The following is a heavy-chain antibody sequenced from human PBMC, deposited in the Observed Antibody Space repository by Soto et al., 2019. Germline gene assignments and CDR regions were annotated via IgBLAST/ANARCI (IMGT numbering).Heavy chain of an antibody. CDR1: GGSFSGYY. CDR3: ARGGPYYYDSSGYYYRLSIGPFFGY. V-gene: IGHV4-34*01. CDR2: INHSGST. Sequence: SETLSLTCAVYGGSFSGYYWSWIRQPPGKGLEWIGEINHSGSTNYNPSLKSRVTISVDTSKNQFSLKLSSVTAADTAVYYCARGGPYYYDSSGYYYRLSIGPFFGYWGQGTLVTVSS. D-gene: IGHD3-22*01. J-gene: IGHJ4*02.